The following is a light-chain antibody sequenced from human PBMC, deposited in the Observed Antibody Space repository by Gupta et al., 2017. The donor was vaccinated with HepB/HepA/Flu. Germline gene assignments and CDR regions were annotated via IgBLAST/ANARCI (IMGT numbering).Light chain of an antibody. J-gene: IGKJ3*01. CDR2: GAS. V-gene: IGKV3-15*01. CDR3: QQYDRWPLS. CDR1: QNVGTN. Sequence: DTVVTQSPIILSVSPGDRVTLSCRTSQNVGTNLAWYQQQVGQAPRLLVFGASSRATGIPARFMGSGSETEFSLIISSLQSEDFALYFCQQYDRWPLSFGWGTRV.